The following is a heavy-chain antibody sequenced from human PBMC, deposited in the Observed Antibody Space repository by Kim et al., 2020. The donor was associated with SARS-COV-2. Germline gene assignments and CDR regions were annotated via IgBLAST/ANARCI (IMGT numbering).Heavy chain of an antibody. CDR3: ARFAGTHLVSWRNDY. D-gene: IGHD3-10*01. Sequence: GGSLRLSCAASGFTLSTYSMSWVRQAPGKGLEWVSTLSGGSGNTYYTDSVKGRFTISRDNSKNTLYLQMNSLRAEDTAVYYCARFAGTHLVSWRNDYWGQGTRVTVSS. J-gene: IGHJ4*02. V-gene: IGHV3-23*01. CDR1: GFTLSTYS. CDR2: LSGGSGNT.